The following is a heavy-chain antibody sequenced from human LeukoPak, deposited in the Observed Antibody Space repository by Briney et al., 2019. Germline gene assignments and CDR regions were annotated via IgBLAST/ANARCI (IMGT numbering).Heavy chain of an antibody. Sequence: ASVKVSCKVSGYTLTELSMHWVRQAPGKGLEWMGGFDPEDGETIYAQKFQGRVTMTEDTSTDTAYMELSSLRSEDTAVYYCARVTCSGGSCYSYYYYGMDVWAKGPQSPSP. V-gene: IGHV1-24*01. CDR1: GYTLTELS. D-gene: IGHD2-15*01. J-gene: IGHJ6*02. CDR3: ARVTCSGGSCYSYYYYGMDV. CDR2: FDPEDGET.